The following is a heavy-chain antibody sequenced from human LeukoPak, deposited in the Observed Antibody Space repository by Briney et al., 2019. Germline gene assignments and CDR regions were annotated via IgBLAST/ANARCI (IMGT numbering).Heavy chain of an antibody. V-gene: IGHV4-34*01. CDR1: GGSFSGYY. CDR2: INHSGST. Sequence: SETLSLTSAVYGGSFSGYYWSWIRQPPGKGLEWIGEINHSGSTNYNPSLKSRVTISVDTSKNQFSLKLSSVTAADTAVYYCARHASDYYYYYMDVWGKGTTVTISS. J-gene: IGHJ6*03. CDR3: ARHASDYYYYYMDV. D-gene: IGHD2-21*01.